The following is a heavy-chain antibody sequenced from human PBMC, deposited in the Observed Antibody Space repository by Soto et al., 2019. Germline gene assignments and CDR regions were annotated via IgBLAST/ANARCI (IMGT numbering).Heavy chain of an antibody. CDR2: IIPIFGTA. CDR3: ARGWGYDSNDYYYAY. Sequence: QVQLVQSGAEVRKPGSSVKVSCKASGGTFSRHAISWVRQAPGQGLEWMGGIIPIFGTANHAQKFQGRVTMIADESTSIVYMELSRLRSEDTGMDYCARGWGYDSNDYYYAYWGQGSLVIVS. CDR1: GGTFSRHA. D-gene: IGHD3-22*01. J-gene: IGHJ4*02. V-gene: IGHV1-69*01.